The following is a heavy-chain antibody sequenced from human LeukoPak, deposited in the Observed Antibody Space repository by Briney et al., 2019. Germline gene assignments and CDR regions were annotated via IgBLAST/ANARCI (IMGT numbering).Heavy chain of an antibody. Sequence: GGSLRLSCAASGFTFHNNGMSWVRQAPGKGLEWVSAISGSSRSTYHAESVKGRFTISRDNSKDTLYLQMNSLRAEDTAVYYCAKDSLPRYYYGSGSYYKDWGQGTLVTVSS. CDR2: ISGSSRST. V-gene: IGHV3-23*01. D-gene: IGHD3-10*01. CDR1: GFTFHNNG. J-gene: IGHJ4*02. CDR3: AKDSLPRYYYGSGSYYKD.